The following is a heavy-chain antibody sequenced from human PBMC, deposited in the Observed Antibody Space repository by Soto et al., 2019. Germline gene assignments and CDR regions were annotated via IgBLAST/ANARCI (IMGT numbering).Heavy chain of an antibody. D-gene: IGHD3-22*01. V-gene: IGHV3-53*01. CDR1: GFTVSSNY. Sequence: PGGSLRLSCAASGFTVSSNYMSWVRQAPGKGLEWVSVIYSGGSTYYADSVKGRFTISRDNSKNTLYLQMNSLRAEDTAVYYCASLTYYYDSSGYPGAFDIWGQGTMVTVS. CDR3: ASLTYYYDSSGYPGAFDI. J-gene: IGHJ3*02. CDR2: IYSGGST.